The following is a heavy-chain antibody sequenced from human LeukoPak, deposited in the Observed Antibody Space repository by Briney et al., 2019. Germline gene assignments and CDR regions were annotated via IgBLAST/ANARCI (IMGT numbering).Heavy chain of an antibody. V-gene: IGHV3-23*01. Sequence: GGSLRLSCAASGFTFSSYAMSWVRQAPGKGLEWVSAISGSGDSTYYADSVRGRFTISRDDSKNTLYLQMNSLTAEDTAVYYCARERFGAYPEHWGQGTLVTVSS. CDR1: GFTFSSYA. CDR3: ARERFGAYPEH. D-gene: IGHD3-16*01. CDR2: ISGSGDST. J-gene: IGHJ1*01.